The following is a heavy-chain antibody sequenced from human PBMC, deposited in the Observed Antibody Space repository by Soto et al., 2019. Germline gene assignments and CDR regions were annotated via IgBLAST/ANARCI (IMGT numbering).Heavy chain of an antibody. CDR2: ISWNSGSI. D-gene: IGHD3-9*01. Sequence: GGSLRLSCAASGFTFDDYAMHWVLQAPGKGLEWVSGISWNSGSIGYADSVKGRFTISRDNAKNSLYLQMNSLRAEDTALYYCAKDMSLMDYDILTGSPNAFDIWGQGTMVTVSS. V-gene: IGHV3-9*01. CDR3: AKDMSLMDYDILTGSPNAFDI. CDR1: GFTFDDYA. J-gene: IGHJ3*02.